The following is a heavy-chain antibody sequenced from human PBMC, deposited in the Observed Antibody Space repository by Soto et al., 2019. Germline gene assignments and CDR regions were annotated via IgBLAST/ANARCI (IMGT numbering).Heavy chain of an antibody. V-gene: IGHV4-59*01. CDR2: VYDTGST. J-gene: IGHJ3*02. CDR3: AGRYCGGDCRGTFDI. Sequence: QVQLQESGPGLVKPSETLSLTCTVSGGSISSYYWSWIRQPPGKGLEWIGYVYDTGSTNYNPSLESRVTISVDTSKHQFSLKLSSVTAADTAVYYWAGRYCGGDCRGTFDIWGQGTKVTVSS. D-gene: IGHD2-21*02. CDR1: GGSISSYY.